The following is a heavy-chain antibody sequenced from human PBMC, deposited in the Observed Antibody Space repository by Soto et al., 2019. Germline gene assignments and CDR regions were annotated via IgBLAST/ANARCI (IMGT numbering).Heavy chain of an antibody. J-gene: IGHJ3*02. CDR3: ATFLVATVTDSFDI. CDR1: GFTFSRYW. Sequence: EVQLVESGGGLVQPGGSLRLSCAASGFTFSRYWMSWVRQAPGKGLEWVANIKQDGSDKNYVDSVKGRFTISRDNAKNSLHLQMNSLRAEDTAVYYCATFLVATVTDSFDIWGQGTMVTVSS. D-gene: IGHD5-12*01. V-gene: IGHV3-7*01. CDR2: IKQDGSDK.